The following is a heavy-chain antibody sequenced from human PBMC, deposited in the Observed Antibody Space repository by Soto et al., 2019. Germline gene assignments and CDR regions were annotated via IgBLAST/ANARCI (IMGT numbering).Heavy chain of an antibody. CDR2: INPNSGGT. J-gene: IGHJ6*02. Sequence: ASVKVSCKASGYTFTGYYMHWVRQAPGQGLEWMGWINPNSGGTNYAQKFQGRVTMTRDTSISTAYMELSRLRSDDTAVYYCARKSLHGNYYYYGMDVWGQGTTVTVS. CDR3: ARKSLHGNYYYYGMDV. CDR1: GYTFTGYY. D-gene: IGHD1-26*01. V-gene: IGHV1-2*02.